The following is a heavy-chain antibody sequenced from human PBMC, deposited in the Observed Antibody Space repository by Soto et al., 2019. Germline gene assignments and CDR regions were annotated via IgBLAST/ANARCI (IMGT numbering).Heavy chain of an antibody. V-gene: IGHV2-5*01. CDR1: GFSLSTSGVG. D-gene: IGHD3-9*01. Sequence: QITLKESGPTLVKPTQTLTLTCTFSGFSLSTSGVGVGWIRQPPGKALEWLALIYWNDDKRYSPSLKSRLTITKDTSKNQVVLTMTNIDPVDTATYSCAHARRGFDWLPLDYWGQGTLVTVSS. J-gene: IGHJ4*02. CDR3: AHARRGFDWLPLDY. CDR2: IYWNDDK.